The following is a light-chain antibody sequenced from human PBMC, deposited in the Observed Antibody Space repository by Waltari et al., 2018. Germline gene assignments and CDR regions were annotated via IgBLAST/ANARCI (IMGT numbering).Light chain of an antibody. CDR1: QSVGRS. J-gene: IGKJ1*01. Sequence: EVVLTQSPGTLSLSPGERATLSCRASQSVGRSLVWYPQKPGQAPRLLIYGASSRATGIPDRLSGSGSGTDVSLTISRLEPEDFAIYYCQKYERLPATFGQGTKVEIK. CDR3: QKYERLPAT. CDR2: GAS. V-gene: IGKV3-20*01.